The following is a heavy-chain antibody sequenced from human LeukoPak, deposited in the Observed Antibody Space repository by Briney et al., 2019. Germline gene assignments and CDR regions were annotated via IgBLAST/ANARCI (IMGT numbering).Heavy chain of an antibody. CDR1: GGSFSGYY. CDR2: INHSGST. V-gene: IGHV4-34*01. Sequence: SETLSLTCAVYGGSFSGYYWSWIRQPPGKGLEWIVEINHSGSTNYNPSLKSRVTISVDTSKNQFSLKLSSVTAADTAVYYCARGRITMIVVVTYWYFDLWGRGTLVTVSS. CDR3: ARGRITMIVVVTYWYFDL. J-gene: IGHJ2*01. D-gene: IGHD3-22*01.